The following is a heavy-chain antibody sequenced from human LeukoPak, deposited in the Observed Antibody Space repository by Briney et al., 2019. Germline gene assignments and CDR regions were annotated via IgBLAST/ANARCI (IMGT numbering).Heavy chain of an antibody. V-gene: IGHV1-2*02. J-gene: IGHJ4*02. CDR2: INPNSGGT. D-gene: IGHD1-26*01. Sequence: PWASVKVSCKASGYTFTGYYMHWVRQAPGQGLEWMGWINPNSGGTNYAQKFQRRVTMTRDTSISTAYMELSRLRSDDTAVYYCAIIVGAILSFDYWGQGTLVTVSS. CDR3: AIIVGAILSFDY. CDR1: GYTFTGYY.